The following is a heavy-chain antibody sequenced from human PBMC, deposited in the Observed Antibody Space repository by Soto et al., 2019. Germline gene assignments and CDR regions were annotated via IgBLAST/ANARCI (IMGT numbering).Heavy chain of an antibody. D-gene: IGHD7-27*01. V-gene: IGHV3-21*01. J-gene: IGHJ4*02. CDR3: ARGGITSWGLFDY. CDR1: GFTFSSYN. CDR2: ISSSSSYI. Sequence: EVQLVESGGGLVKPGGSLRLSCAASGFTFSSYNMNWVRQAPGKGLEWVSSISSSSSYIYYADSVKGRFTISRDNGRDSLYLQMNSLRAEDTAVYYCARGGITSWGLFDYWGQGTLVTVSS.